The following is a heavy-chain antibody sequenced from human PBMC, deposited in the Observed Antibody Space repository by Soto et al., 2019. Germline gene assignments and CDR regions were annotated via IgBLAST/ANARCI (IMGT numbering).Heavy chain of an antibody. CDR3: ARESAALNWFDP. V-gene: IGHV3-48*02. CDR2: ISSSSSTI. D-gene: IGHD2-2*01. CDR1: GFTFSSYS. Sequence: GGSLELSCAASGFTFSSYSMNWVRQAPGKGLEWVSYISSSSSTIYYADSVKGRFTISRDNAKNSLYLQMNSLRDEDTAVYYCARESAALNWFDPWGQGTLVTVS. J-gene: IGHJ5*02.